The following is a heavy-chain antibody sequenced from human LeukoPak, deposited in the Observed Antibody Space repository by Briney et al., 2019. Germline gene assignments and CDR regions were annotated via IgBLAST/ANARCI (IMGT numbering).Heavy chain of an antibody. Sequence: PSQTLSLTCTVSGGSISSGDYYWSWIRQPPGKGLEWIGYIYYSGSTYYNPSLKSRVTISVDASKNQFSLKLSSVTAADTAVYYCARGTDYYDSSGFDYWGQGTLVTVSS. D-gene: IGHD3-22*01. V-gene: IGHV4-30-4*08. J-gene: IGHJ4*02. CDR3: ARGTDYYDSSGFDY. CDR2: IYYSGST. CDR1: GGSISSGDYY.